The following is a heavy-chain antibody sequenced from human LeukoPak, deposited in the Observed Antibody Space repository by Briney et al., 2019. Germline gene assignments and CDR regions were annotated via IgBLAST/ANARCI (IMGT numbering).Heavy chain of an antibody. Sequence: GGSLRLSCAASGFTFSSYWMHWVRQAPGKGLVWVSRINSDGSSTSYADSVKGRFTISRDNAKNTLYLQMNSLRSEDTAVYYCARVIRVAARPYYYYYGMDVWGQGTTVTVSS. CDR1: GFTFSSYW. CDR2: INSDGSST. D-gene: IGHD6-13*01. CDR3: ARVIRVAARPYYYYYGMDV. J-gene: IGHJ6*02. V-gene: IGHV3-74*01.